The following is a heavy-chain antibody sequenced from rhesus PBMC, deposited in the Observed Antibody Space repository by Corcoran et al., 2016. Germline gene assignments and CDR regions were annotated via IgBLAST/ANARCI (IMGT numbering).Heavy chain of an antibody. V-gene: IGHV2-174*01. Sequence: QVTLKESGPALVKPTQTTTLTCTFSGVSISTLGMGGGWIPQPPGKALDGLALIYWYDDKYYSTSLKRRLTISNDTSKIQVVRTMTNLDPVDTATYYCARRPYDYFDYWGQGVLVTVSS. J-gene: IGHJ4*01. CDR2: IYWYDDK. CDR1: GVSISTLGMG. D-gene: IGHD3-22*01. CDR3: ARRPYDYFDY.